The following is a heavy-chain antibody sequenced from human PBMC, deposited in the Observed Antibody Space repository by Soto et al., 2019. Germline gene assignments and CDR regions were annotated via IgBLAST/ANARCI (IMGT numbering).Heavy chain of an antibody. CDR1: GFTFSSSW. CDR2: IKEEGSEK. CDR3: TRQRFGIDV. J-gene: IGHJ6*02. D-gene: IGHD6-25*01. V-gene: IGHV3-7*03. Sequence: EVQLVESGGGLVQPGESLRLSCAASGFTFSSSWMSWVRQAPGKGLEWVANIKEEGSEKDYVDPVKGRFTITRDNAKNSLYLQMNNLRAEDTAVYFCTRQRFGIDVWGQGTTVTVSS.